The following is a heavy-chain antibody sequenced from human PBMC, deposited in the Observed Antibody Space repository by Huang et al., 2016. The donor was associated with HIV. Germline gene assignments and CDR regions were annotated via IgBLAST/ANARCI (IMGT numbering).Heavy chain of an antibody. CDR1: TFTFGAYW. CDR3: ATKTAAMDI. J-gene: IGHJ6*02. CDR2: IKKDESEK. V-gene: IGHV3-7*01. D-gene: IGHD1-7*01. Sequence: VESGGRLVQPGGSIRLSCVGSTFTFGAYWMSWVRQSPGKGLEWVAKIKKDESEKYYVESVKGRFKISRDNAKKVLFLEMNNVRVEDTATYYCATKTAAMDIWGQGTTVTVS.